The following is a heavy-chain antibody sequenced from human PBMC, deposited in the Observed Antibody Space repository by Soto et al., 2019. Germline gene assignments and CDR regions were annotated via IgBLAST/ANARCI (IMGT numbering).Heavy chain of an antibody. V-gene: IGHV4-4*02. CDR3: ARASATIAAAAIFDY. Sequence: SETLSLTCAVSGGAISSSKWWSWVRQPPGKGLEWIGEIYQSGSTNYNPSLESRVRMSVDESRNQFSLKLTSVSAADTAVYYCARASATIAAAAIFDYWGQGTLVTVSS. CDR2: IYQSGST. J-gene: IGHJ4*02. CDR1: GGAISSSKW. D-gene: IGHD6-13*01.